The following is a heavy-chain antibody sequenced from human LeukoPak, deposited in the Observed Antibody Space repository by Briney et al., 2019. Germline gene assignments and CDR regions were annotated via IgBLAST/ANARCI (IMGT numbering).Heavy chain of an antibody. CDR1: GFTFSSHA. Sequence: GGPLRLSCAASGFTFSSHALSWVRQAPGKGLEWVSIISGSGASIYHADSVKGRFTISRDNSKNTLYLQMNSLRVDDTAIYYCAKSSSWYRLEYWGQGTLVTVSA. D-gene: IGHD6-13*01. V-gene: IGHV3-23*01. J-gene: IGHJ4*02. CDR3: AKSSSWYRLEY. CDR2: ISGSGASI.